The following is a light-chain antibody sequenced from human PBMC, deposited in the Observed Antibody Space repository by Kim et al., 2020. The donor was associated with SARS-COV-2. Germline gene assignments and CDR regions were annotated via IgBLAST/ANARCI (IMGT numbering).Light chain of an antibody. J-gene: IGKJ5*01. CDR2: GAS. CDR3: QQYGSPPVT. CDR1: QSVSSSS. Sequence: SPGERATLSCRASQSVSSSSLAWDQQKPGQGPRLLIYGASSRATGIPDRFSGSGSGTDFTLTISRLEPEDFAVFYCQQYGSPPVTFGQGTRLEIK. V-gene: IGKV3-20*01.